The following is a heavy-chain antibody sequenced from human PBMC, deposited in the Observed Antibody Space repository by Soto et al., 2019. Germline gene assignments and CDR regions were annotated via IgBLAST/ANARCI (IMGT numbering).Heavy chain of an antibody. Sequence: PSETLSLTCTVSGGSVSSGSYYWSWIRQPPGKGLEWIGYIYYSGSTNYNPSLKSRVTISVDTSKNQFSLKLSSVTAADTAVYYCARDRIAAAGIRWFDDWRQRTLFPAPS. CDR2: IYYSGST. J-gene: IGHJ5*02. V-gene: IGHV4-61*01. D-gene: IGHD6-13*01. CDR3: ARDRIAAAGIRWFDD. CDR1: GGSVSSGSYY.